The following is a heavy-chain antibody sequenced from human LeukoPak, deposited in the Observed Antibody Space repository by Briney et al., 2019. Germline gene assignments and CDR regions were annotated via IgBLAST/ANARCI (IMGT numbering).Heavy chain of an antibody. V-gene: IGHV3-21*01. CDR2: ISSSSSYI. J-gene: IGHJ4*02. Sequence: KSGGSLRLSCAASGFTFSSYSMNWVRQAPGKGLEWVSSISSSSSYIYYADSVKGRFTISRDNAKNSLYLQMNSLRAEDTAVYYCASYGYSYGWKLRDFDYWGQGTLVTVSS. CDR1: GFTFSSYS. D-gene: IGHD5-18*01. CDR3: ASYGYSYGWKLRDFDY.